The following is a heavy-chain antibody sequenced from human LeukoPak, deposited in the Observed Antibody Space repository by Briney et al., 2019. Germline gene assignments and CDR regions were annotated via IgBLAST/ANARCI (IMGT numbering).Heavy chain of an antibody. CDR3: AKYLSGRYSGLDY. J-gene: IGHJ4*02. V-gene: IGHV3-23*01. CDR1: GFTFSSYF. Sequence: GGSLRLSCAASGFTFSSYFMSWVRQAPGKGLEWVSTISGSGGSTYYTDSVKGRFTISRDNSKNTLYLQMNSLRAEDTAVYYCAKYLSGRYSGLDYWGQETLVTVSS. CDR2: ISGSGGST. D-gene: IGHD1-26*01.